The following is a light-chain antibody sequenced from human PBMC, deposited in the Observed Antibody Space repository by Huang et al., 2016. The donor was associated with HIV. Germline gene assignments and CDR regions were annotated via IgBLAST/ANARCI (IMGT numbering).Light chain of an antibody. J-gene: IGKJ1*01. Sequence: EIVLTQSPGTLSLSPGERATLSCRPSQSISSSYLAWYQQKPGQTPRLLMYGASSRATGIPDRFSGSGSGTDFTLTISRLEPEDSAVYYCQQSSISPRTFGQGTKVEIK. CDR2: GAS. CDR1: QSISSSY. V-gene: IGKV3-20*01. CDR3: QQSSISPRT.